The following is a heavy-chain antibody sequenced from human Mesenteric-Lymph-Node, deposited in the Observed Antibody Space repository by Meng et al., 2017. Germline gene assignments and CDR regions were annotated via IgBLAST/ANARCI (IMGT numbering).Heavy chain of an antibody. Sequence: QVQLVEAGGGVVQPGRSLRISWAASGFTFSSYGMHWVRQAPGKGLEWVAVIWYDGSNKYYADSLKGRFTISRDNSNNTLYLQINNLRAEDTAVYYCARGLLWFGESDNWGQGTLVTVSS. D-gene: IGHD3-10*01. J-gene: IGHJ4*02. CDR2: IWYDGSNK. CDR1: GFTFSSYG. V-gene: IGHV3-33*01. CDR3: ARGLLWFGESDN.